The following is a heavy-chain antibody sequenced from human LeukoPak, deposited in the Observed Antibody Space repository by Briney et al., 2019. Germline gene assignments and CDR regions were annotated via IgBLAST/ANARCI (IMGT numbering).Heavy chain of an antibody. CDR1: GFTFSSYG. J-gene: IGHJ4*02. Sequence: GGSLRLSCAASGFTFSSYGMHWVRQAPGKGLEWVAFIRYDGSNKYYADSVKGRFTISRDNSKNTLYLQMNSLRAEDTAVYYCAKDRRSSGWSYFDYWGQGTLVTVSS. V-gene: IGHV3-30*02. CDR3: AKDRRSSGWSYFDY. CDR2: IRYDGSNK. D-gene: IGHD6-19*01.